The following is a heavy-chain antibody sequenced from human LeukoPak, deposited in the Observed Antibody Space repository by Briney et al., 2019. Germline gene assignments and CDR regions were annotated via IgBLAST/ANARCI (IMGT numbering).Heavy chain of an antibody. J-gene: IGHJ5*02. CDR3: ARHDNYPGFGRGFDP. CDR2: MYYSGTT. CDR1: GDSMSGYY. V-gene: IGHV4-59*08. Sequence: SETLSLTCTVSGDSMSGYYWSWIRQPPGKGLEWIGYMYYSGTTNYNPSLKSRVTISADTSKNHFSLKLYSVTAADTAVYYCARHDNYPGFGRGFDPWGQGFLVTVTS. D-gene: IGHD1-14*01.